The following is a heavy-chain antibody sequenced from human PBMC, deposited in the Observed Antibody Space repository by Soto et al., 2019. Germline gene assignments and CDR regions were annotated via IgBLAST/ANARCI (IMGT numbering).Heavy chain of an antibody. V-gene: IGHV1-3*01. CDR1: GYTFTRYT. J-gene: IGHJ5*02. D-gene: IGHD2-15*01. Sequence: ASVKVFCKASGYTFTRYTMNCVRQHTGQSIEWTGWIKPDNGNTISSQQVQERVIRTRDTSASTAYMGLSSLRSEDTAVYNPARGIATGRLDTWGEGTLDTVSS. CDR2: IKPDNGNT. CDR3: ARGIATGRLDT.